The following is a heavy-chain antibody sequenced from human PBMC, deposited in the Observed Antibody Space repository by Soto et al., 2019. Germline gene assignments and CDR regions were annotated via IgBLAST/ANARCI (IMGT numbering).Heavy chain of an antibody. CDR2: IIPIFGTA. Sequence: ASVKVSCKASGGTFSSYAISWVRQAPGQGLEWMGGIIPIFGTANYAQKFQGRVTITADESTSTAYMELSSLRSEDTAVYYCASNFRREYSDYWGQGTLVTVSS. V-gene: IGHV1-69*13. D-gene: IGHD1-20*01. CDR3: ASNFRREYSDY. J-gene: IGHJ4*02. CDR1: GGTFSSYA.